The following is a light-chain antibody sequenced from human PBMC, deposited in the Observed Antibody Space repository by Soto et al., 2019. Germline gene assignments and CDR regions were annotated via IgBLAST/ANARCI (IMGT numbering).Light chain of an antibody. CDR1: SSDVGSYNL. CDR2: EGS. J-gene: IGLJ1*01. CDR3: CSYAGSSTYV. V-gene: IGLV2-23*01. Sequence: QSVLTQPASVSGSPGQSITISCTGTSSDVGSYNLVSWYQQHPSKAPKLMIYEGSKRPSGVSNRFSGSKSGNTASLTISGLHAEDEADYYCCSYAGSSTYVFGTGAKVTV.